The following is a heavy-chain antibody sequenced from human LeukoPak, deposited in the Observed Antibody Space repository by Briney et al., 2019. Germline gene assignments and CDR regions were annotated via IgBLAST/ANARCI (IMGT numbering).Heavy chain of an antibody. CDR2: INHSGST. J-gene: IGHJ4*02. Sequence: SETLSLTCAVYGGSFSGYYWSWIRQPPGKGLEWIGEINHSGSTNYNPSLKSRVTISVDTSKNQFSLKLSSVTAADTAVYYCAREENYYDSSGYHMTCDYWGQGTLVTVSS. CDR3: AREENYYDSSGYHMTCDY. CDR1: GGSFSGYY. V-gene: IGHV4-34*01. D-gene: IGHD3-22*01.